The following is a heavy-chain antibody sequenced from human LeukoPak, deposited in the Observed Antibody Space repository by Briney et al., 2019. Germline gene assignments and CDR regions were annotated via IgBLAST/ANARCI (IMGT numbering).Heavy chain of an antibody. CDR3: ARVGGARSLGY. D-gene: IGHD1-26*01. CDR1: GYTFTSYG. J-gene: IGHJ4*02. Sequence: ASVKVSCKASGYTFTSYGISWVRQAPGQGLEWMGWISAYNGIANYVQKFQGRVTMTTDTSTSTAYMELSRLRSDDTAVYYCARVGGARSLGYWGQGTLVTVSS. V-gene: IGHV1-18*01. CDR2: ISAYNGIA.